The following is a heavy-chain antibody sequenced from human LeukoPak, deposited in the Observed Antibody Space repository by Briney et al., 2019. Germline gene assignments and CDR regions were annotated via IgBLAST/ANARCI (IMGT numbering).Heavy chain of an antibody. CDR3: ARCPSGYSSCWRREYYFDY. J-gene: IGHJ4*02. CDR2: IWYDGSNK. D-gene: IGHD6-19*01. V-gene: IGHV3-33*01. CDR1: GFIFSSYG. Sequence: HSGGSLRLSCAASGFIFSSYGMHWDRQAPGNGLEWVAVIWYDGSNKYYADSVKGRFTISRDNSKNTMYLQMNSLRAEDTAVYYCARCPSGYSSCWRREYYFDYWGQGTLVTVSS.